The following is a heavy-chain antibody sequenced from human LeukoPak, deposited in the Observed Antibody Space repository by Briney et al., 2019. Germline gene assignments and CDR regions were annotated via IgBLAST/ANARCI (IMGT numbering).Heavy chain of an antibody. CDR2: INPSGGST. J-gene: IGHJ3*02. V-gene: IGHV1-46*01. D-gene: IGHD6-6*01. Sequence: ASVKVSCKASGYTFTSYYMHWVRQAPGQGLEWMGIINPSGGSTSYAQKFQGRVTMTRDTSTSTVYMELSSLRSEDTAVYYCASLFLCYGCSSSSDSFNIWGQGTMVTVSS. CDR3: ASLFLCYGCSSSSDSFNI. CDR1: GYTFTSYY.